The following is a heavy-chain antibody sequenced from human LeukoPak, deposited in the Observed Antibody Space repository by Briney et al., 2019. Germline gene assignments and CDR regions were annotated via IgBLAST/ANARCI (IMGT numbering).Heavy chain of an antibody. CDR1: GFTFSSYW. Sequence: LGGSLRLSCAASGFTFSSYWMHWVRQAPGKGLVWVPRINTDGSSTSYADSVKGRFTISRDNAKNTLYLQMNSLRAEDTAVYYCAREEAYYYYYMDVWGKGTTVTVSS. J-gene: IGHJ6*03. CDR2: INTDGSST. V-gene: IGHV3-74*01. CDR3: AREEAYYYYYMDV.